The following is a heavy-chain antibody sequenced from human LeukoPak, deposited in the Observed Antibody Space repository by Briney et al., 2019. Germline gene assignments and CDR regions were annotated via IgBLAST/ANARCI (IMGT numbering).Heavy chain of an antibody. V-gene: IGHV4-34*01. D-gene: IGHD2-21*02. CDR2: INHRGST. Sequence: SETLSLTCAVYGGSFSDDYWSWIRQPPGKGLEWIGEINHRGSTNYNPSLKSRVTISIDTSKNQFSLKLSSVTAADTAVFYCARTYCGGDCRFQHWGQGTLVTVSS. J-gene: IGHJ1*01. CDR1: GGSFSDDY. CDR3: ARTYCGGDCRFQH.